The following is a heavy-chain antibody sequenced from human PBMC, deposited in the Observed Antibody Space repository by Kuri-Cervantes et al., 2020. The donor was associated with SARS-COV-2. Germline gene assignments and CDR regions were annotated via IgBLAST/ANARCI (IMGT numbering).Heavy chain of an antibody. V-gene: IGHV2-5*02. CDR2: IYWDDDK. CDR1: GFPLSTSGVG. J-gene: IGHJ2*01. D-gene: IGHD2-15*01. Sequence: SGLTLVLLAPSLTLICTFSGFPLSTSGVGVGWIRQPPGKSLEWLALIYWDDDKRYSPSLKSRLTITKDTYKNQVILTMTNMDPVDTATYYCAHRQGGYCSGGSCYSGYFDLWGLGTLVTVSS. CDR3: AHRQGGYCSGGSCYSGYFDL.